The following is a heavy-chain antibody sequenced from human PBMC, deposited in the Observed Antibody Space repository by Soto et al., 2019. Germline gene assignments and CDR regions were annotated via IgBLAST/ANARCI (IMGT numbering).Heavy chain of an antibody. CDR2: ISYDGSNK. V-gene: IGHV3-30*04. Sequence: GGSLRLSCAASGFTFSSYAMHWVRQAPGKGLEWVAVISYDGSNKYYADSVKGRFTISRDNSKNTLYLQMNSLRAEDTAVYYCARGGGIVVVTAIDYWGQGTLVTVSS. CDR3: ARGGGIVVVTAIDY. CDR1: GFTFSSYA. D-gene: IGHD2-21*02. J-gene: IGHJ4*02.